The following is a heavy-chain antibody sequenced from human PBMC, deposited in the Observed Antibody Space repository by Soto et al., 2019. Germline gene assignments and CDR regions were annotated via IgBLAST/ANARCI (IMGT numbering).Heavy chain of an antibody. D-gene: IGHD4-4*01. CDR3: ARDRGVTSSYYYYYGMDV. V-gene: IGHV4-31*03. CDR2: IYYSGST. Sequence: SETVSLTCTVSGGSISSGGYYWSWIRQHPGKGLEWIGYIYYSGSTYYNPSLKSRVTISVDTSKNQFSLKLSSVTAADTAVYYCARDRGVTSSYYYYYGMDVWGQGTTVTVSS. CDR1: GGSISSGGYY. J-gene: IGHJ6*02.